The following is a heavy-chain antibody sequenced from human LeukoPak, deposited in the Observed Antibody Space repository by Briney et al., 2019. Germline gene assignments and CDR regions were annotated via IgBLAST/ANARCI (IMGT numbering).Heavy chain of an antibody. Sequence: GGSLRLSCAASGFSFSGSDIHWVRQASRKGLEWVGRIKSKGYNYATAYDGSVKGRFTISRDDSKDTAYLQMDSLKTEDTAVYYCMSIITARLWGQGALVTVSS. D-gene: IGHD1-14*01. V-gene: IGHV3-73*01. CDR2: IKSKGYNYAT. J-gene: IGHJ4*02. CDR1: GFSFSGSD. CDR3: MSIITARL.